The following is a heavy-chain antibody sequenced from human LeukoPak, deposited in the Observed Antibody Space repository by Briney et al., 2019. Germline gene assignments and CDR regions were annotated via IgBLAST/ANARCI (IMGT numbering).Heavy chain of an antibody. V-gene: IGHV4-4*02. J-gene: IGHJ4*02. CDR3: ARIYCSGGSCRDY. CDR1: GGSISSSNW. CDR2: IYHSGST. Sequence: SETLSLTCAVSGGSISSSNWWSWVRQPPGKGLEWIGEIYHSGSTNYNPSLKSRVIISVDKSKNQFSLKLSSVTAADTAVYYCARIYCSGGSCRDYWGQGTLVTVSS. D-gene: IGHD2-15*01.